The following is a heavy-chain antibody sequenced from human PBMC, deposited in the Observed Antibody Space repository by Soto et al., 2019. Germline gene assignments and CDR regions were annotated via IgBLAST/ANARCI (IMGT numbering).Heavy chain of an antibody. CDR2: IWYDGSNK. CDR3: ARGAIVGSSGWAGKGYYYYGMDV. V-gene: IGHV3-33*01. Sequence: GGSLRLSCAASGFTFSSYGMHWVRQAPGKGLEWVAVIWYDGSNKYYADSVKGRFTISRDNSKNTLYLQMNSLRAEDTAVYYCARGAIVGSSGWAGKGYYYYGMDVWGQGTTVTVSS. J-gene: IGHJ6*02. D-gene: IGHD6-19*01. CDR1: GFTFSSYG.